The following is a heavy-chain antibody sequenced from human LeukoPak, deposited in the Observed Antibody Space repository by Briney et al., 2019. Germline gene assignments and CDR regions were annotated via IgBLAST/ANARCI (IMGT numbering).Heavy chain of an antibody. D-gene: IGHD6-13*01. CDR3: ARETLGSSWYDY. V-gene: IGHV3-7*01. CDR1: GFTFSSYM. CDR2: IKPDGGEK. J-gene: IGHJ4*02. Sequence: QTGGSLRLSCAASGFTFSSYMMTWVRQAPGKGLEWVANIKPDGGEKFYVDSVRGRFTISRDNAKNSLYLQMNSLRAEDTAVYYCARETLGSSWYDYWGQGTLVTVSS.